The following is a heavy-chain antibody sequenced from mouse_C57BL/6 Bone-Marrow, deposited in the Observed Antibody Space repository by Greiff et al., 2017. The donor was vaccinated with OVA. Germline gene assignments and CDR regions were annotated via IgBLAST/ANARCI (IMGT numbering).Heavy chain of an antibody. J-gene: IGHJ4*01. CDR2: IYPRSGNT. CDR1: SYTFTSYG. CDR3: AREGVFPDYAMDY. V-gene: IGHV1-81*01. Sequence: QVQLKESGAELARPGASVKLSCKASSYTFTSYGISWVKQRTGQGLEWIGEIYPRSGNTYYNEKFKGKATLTADKSSSTAYMELRSLTSEDSAVYFCAREGVFPDYAMDYWGQGTSVTVSS.